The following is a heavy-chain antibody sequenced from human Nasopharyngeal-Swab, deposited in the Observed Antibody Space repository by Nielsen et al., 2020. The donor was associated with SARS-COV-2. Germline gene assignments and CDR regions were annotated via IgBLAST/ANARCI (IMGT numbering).Heavy chain of an antibody. Sequence: ASVKVSCKVSGYTLTELSMHWVRQAPGKGLEWMGGFDPEDGETIYAQKFQGRVTMTEDTSTDTAYMALSSLRSEDTAVYYCRVVPAAMWYYYYGMDVWGKGTTVTVSS. J-gene: IGHJ6*04. CDR3: RVVPAAMWYYYYGMDV. CDR1: GYTLTELS. CDR2: FDPEDGET. V-gene: IGHV1-24*01. D-gene: IGHD2-2*01.